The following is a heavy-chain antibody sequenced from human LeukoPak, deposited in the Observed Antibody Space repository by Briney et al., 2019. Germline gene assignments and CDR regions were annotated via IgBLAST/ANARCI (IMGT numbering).Heavy chain of an antibody. CDR1: GYSFTSYW. V-gene: IGHV5-51*01. J-gene: IGHJ6*02. CDR3: ASPSHEYSSSIYCGMDV. D-gene: IGHD6-6*01. Sequence: GESLKISCKGSGYSFTSYWIGWVRQMPGKGLEWMGIIYPGDSDTRYSPSFQGQVTISADKSISTAYLQWSSLKASDTAMYYCASPSHEYSSSIYCGMDVWGQGTTVTVSS. CDR2: IYPGDSDT.